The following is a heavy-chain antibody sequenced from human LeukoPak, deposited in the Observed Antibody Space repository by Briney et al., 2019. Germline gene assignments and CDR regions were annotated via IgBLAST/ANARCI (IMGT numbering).Heavy chain of an antibody. Sequence: PGRSLRLSCEASGFNFSTNGMHWVRQAPGKGLEWVALIWFDGSNKHYADSVKGRFTVSRDNSKNTMYLQMNSLRAEDTAVYYCARVVSYYGSAYRLLDLWGRGTLVTVSS. V-gene: IGHV3-33*01. CDR1: GFNFSTNG. D-gene: IGHD3-10*01. CDR3: ARVVSYYGSAYRLLDL. J-gene: IGHJ2*01. CDR2: IWFDGSNK.